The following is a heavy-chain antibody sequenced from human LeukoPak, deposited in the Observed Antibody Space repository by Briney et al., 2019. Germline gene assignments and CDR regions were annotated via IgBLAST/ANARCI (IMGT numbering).Heavy chain of an antibody. D-gene: IGHD3-22*01. CDR3: AKDLTYYYDSGGYYAYYFDY. J-gene: IGHJ4*02. CDR2: ISGSGGST. V-gene: IGHV3-23*01. Sequence: VRQAPGKGLEWVSTISGSGGSTYYADSVKGRFTISRDNSENTLYLQMNSLRAEDTAIYYCAKDLTYYYDSGGYYAYYFDYWGQGTLVTVSS.